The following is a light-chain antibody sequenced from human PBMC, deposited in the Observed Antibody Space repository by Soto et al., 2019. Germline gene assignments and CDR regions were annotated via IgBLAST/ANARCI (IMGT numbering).Light chain of an antibody. CDR3: QQYYSTPPT. CDR2: WAS. J-gene: IGKJ1*01. V-gene: IGKV4-1*01. Sequence: DIVMTQSPDSLAVSLGERATINCKSSQSGLYSSNNRNYLAWYQQKPGQPPKLLIYWASTRESGVPDRFSGSGSETDFTLTISSLQAEDVAVSYCQQYYSTPPTFGQGTKVEIK. CDR1: QSGLYSSNNRNY.